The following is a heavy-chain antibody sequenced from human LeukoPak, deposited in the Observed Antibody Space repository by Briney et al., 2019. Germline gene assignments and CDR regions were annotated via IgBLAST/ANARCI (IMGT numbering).Heavy chain of an antibody. CDR2: ISGSGGST. CDR1: GFTFSIYA. J-gene: IGHJ3*02. D-gene: IGHD4-17*01. CDR3: AKGRSRPVTDAFDI. V-gene: IGHV3-23*01. Sequence: PGGSLSLSCAASGFTFSIYAMSWVRQAPGKGLEWVSAISGSGGSTYYADSVMGRFTISRDNSKNTLYLQMNSLRAEDTAVYYCAKGRSRPVTDAFDIWGQGTMVTVSS.